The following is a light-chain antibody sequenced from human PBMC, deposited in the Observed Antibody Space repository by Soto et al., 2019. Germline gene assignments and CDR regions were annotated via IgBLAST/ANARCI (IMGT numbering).Light chain of an antibody. V-gene: IGLV2-14*03. CDR2: DVI. Sequence: QSVLTQPASVSGSPGQSITISCTGTSSDVGGYNYVSWYQQHPGKAPKLMIYDVINRPSGVSNRFSGSKSGNTASLTISGLQAEDEADYYCSSYRSSSTPVVFGGGTQLTVL. CDR1: SSDVGGYNY. J-gene: IGLJ2*01. CDR3: SSYRSSSTPVV.